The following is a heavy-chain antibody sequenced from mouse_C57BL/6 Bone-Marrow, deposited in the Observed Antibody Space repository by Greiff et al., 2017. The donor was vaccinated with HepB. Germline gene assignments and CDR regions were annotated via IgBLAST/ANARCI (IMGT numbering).Heavy chain of an antibody. CDR2: IDPETGGT. CDR3: TRRAFDY. Sequence: QVQLKQSGAELVRPGASVTLSCKASGYTFTDYEMHWVKQTPVHGLEWIGAIDPETGGTAYNQKFKGKAILTADKSSSTAYMELRSLTSEDSAVYYCTRRAFDYWGQGTLVTVSA. CDR1: GYTFTDYE. J-gene: IGHJ3*01. V-gene: IGHV1-15*01.